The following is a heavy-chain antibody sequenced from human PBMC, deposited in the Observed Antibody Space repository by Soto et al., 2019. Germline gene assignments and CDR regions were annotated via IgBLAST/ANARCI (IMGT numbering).Heavy chain of an antibody. J-gene: IGHJ4*02. CDR2: ISSSSYI. Sequence: PGGSLRLSCAASGFTFGSYNMNWVRQAPGKGLEWVSSISSSSYIYYADSVKGRFTISRDNAKNSLYLQMNSLRAEDTAVYYCAKPPNYYDSSGYYDDWGQGTLVTVSS. CDR1: GFTFGSYN. CDR3: AKPPNYYDSSGYYDD. D-gene: IGHD3-22*01. V-gene: IGHV3-21*01.